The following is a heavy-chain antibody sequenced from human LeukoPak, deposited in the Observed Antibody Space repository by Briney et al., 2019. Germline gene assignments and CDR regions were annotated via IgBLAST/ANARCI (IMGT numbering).Heavy chain of an antibody. Sequence: GGSLRLSCAASEFTFSSYSMTWVRQAPGKGLEWLSYISGGSDTIHYADSVKGRFSISRDNAKNSLYLQLGSLTDEDTAVYYCARDNDFWTGYSSQYGLDVWGQGTTVTVS. CDR3: ARDNDFWTGYSSQYGLDV. J-gene: IGHJ6*02. V-gene: IGHV3-48*02. CDR2: ISGGSDTI. D-gene: IGHD3/OR15-3a*01. CDR1: EFTFSSYS.